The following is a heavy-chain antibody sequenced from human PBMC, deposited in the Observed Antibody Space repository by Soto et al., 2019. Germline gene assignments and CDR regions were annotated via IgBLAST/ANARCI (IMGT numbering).Heavy chain of an antibody. CDR1: GFTFSSYG. CDR3: ARDNTYYDGSGSYQAGFDP. Sequence: QVQLVESGGGVVQPGRSLRLSCAASGFTFSSYGMHWVRQAPGKGLEWVAVIWYDGGNKNYADLVKGRFTISRDNSKNTLYLQKNSLRAEDTAVYYCARDNTYYDGSGSYQAGFDPWGQGTLVTVSS. D-gene: IGHD3-10*01. J-gene: IGHJ5*02. CDR2: IWYDGGNK. V-gene: IGHV3-33*01.